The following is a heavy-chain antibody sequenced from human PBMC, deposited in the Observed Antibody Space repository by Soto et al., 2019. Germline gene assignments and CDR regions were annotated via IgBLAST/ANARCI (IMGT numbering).Heavy chain of an antibody. J-gene: IGHJ4*02. D-gene: IGHD3-10*01. CDR2: ISYDGSNK. V-gene: IGHV3-30-3*01. CDR1: GFTFSSYA. CDR3: ARGLYGSGSLPGVTAIQGVDY. Sequence: GGSLRLSCAASGFTFSSYAMHWVRQAPGKGLEWVAVISYDGSNKYYADSVKGRFTISRDNSKNTLYLQMNSLRAEDTAVYYCARGLYGSGSLPGVTAIQGVDYWGQGTLVTVSS.